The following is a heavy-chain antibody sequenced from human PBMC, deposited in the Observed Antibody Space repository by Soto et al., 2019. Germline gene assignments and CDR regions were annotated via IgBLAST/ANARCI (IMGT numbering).Heavy chain of an antibody. D-gene: IGHD3-22*01. CDR3: AWAYYATSGYSLDP. Sequence: SETLSLTCVVSGGSLSSYYWSWIRQPPGKGLEWIGYIYYSESTNYNPSLKSRVIISVDTSKNQFSLRLSSVTAADTAVYYCAWAYYATSGYSLDPWGQGTLVTVSS. CDR1: GGSLSSYY. J-gene: IGHJ5*02. CDR2: IYYSEST. V-gene: IGHV4-59*01.